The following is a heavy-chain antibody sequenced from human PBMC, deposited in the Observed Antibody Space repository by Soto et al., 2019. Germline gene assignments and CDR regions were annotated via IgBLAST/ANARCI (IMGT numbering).Heavy chain of an antibody. J-gene: IGHJ4*02. V-gene: IGHV1-18*01. Sequence: QVQVVQSGAEVKKPGASVKVSCKASGYTFTNYVISWVRQAPGQGLEWMGWINSYNGNTKYAQKFQDRITMTTDTSTTTAYMELRRVKSDDTAVYFCARDGYFDYWGQGTLVTVSS. CDR2: INSYNGNT. CDR3: ARDGYFDY. CDR1: GYTFTNYV.